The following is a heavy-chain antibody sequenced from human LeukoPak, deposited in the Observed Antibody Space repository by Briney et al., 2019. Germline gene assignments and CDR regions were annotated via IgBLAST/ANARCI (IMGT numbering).Heavy chain of an antibody. CDR1: GFTFSSYA. CDR3: AKDRKMGFMTTVVTGFDY. CDR2: ISGSGGST. Sequence: PGGSLRLSCAASGFTFSSYAMSWVRQAPGKWLEWVSAISGSGGSTYYADSVKGRFTISRDNSKNTLYLQMNSLRAEDTAVYYCAKDRKMGFMTTVVTGFDYWGQGTLVTVSS. J-gene: IGHJ4*02. V-gene: IGHV3-23*01. D-gene: IGHD4-23*01.